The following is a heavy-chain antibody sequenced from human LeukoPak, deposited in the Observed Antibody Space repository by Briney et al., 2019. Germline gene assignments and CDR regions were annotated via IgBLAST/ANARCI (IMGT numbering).Heavy chain of an antibody. CDR3: ARLGGYSYGHPTDY. Sequence: SETLSLTCTVSGGSISTYYWSWIRQPPGKGLEWIGYIYYSGSTNYNPSLKSRVTISVDTSKNQFSLKLSSVTAAHTAVYYCARLGGYSYGHPTDYWGQGTLVTVSS. CDR2: IYYSGST. J-gene: IGHJ4*02. V-gene: IGHV4-59*08. D-gene: IGHD5-18*01. CDR1: GGSISTYY.